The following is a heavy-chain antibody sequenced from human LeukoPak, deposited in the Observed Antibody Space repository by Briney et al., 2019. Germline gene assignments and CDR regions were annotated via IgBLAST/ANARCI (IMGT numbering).Heavy chain of an antibody. CDR2: IWYDGGDK. V-gene: IGHV3-33*01. Sequence: GGSLRLSCAASGFTFSSYGMHWVRQAPGKGLEWVAVIWYDGGDKYYEDSVKGRFTISRDNSKNTLYLQMNSLRAEDTAVYYCVRTLWTAYYSSFDYWGQGTLVTVSS. CDR3: VRTLWTAYYSSFDY. CDR1: GFTFSSYG. D-gene: IGHD3/OR15-3a*01. J-gene: IGHJ4*02.